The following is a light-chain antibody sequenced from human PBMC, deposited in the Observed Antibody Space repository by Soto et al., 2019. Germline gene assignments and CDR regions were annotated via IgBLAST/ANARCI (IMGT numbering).Light chain of an antibody. V-gene: IGLV2-14*01. CDR3: SSYTSSNFWV. CDR2: EVR. CDR1: NTDVGGYNY. Sequence: QSALTQPASVSGSPGQSITVSCTGTNTDVGGYNYVSWYQHRPGKAPRLMIYEVRNRLSGVSNRFSGSKSGNTASLTISGLQSEDEADYYCSSYTSSNFWVFGEGTKLTVL. J-gene: IGLJ3*02.